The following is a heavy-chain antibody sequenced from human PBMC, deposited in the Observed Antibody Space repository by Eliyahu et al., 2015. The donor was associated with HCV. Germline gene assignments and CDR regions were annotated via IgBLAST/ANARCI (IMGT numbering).Heavy chain of an antibody. D-gene: IGHD5-24*01. V-gene: IGHV3-23*01. CDR3: AKLKMATKTEDDY. CDR1: GLTFSSYG. J-gene: IGHJ4*02. Sequence: EVQLLESGGGLVQPGGSLRLSCAASGLTFSSYGMSWVRQAPGKGLGWVSAIRGSGGYTYYADSVKGRFTISRDNSKNTLYLQMNSLRAEDTAIYYCAKLKMATKTEDDYWGQGTLVTVSS. CDR2: IRGSGGYT.